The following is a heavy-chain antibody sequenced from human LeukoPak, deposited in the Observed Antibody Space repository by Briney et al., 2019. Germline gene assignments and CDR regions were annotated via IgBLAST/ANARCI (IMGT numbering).Heavy chain of an antibody. CDR1: GYTFTSYG. CDR2: INPHSGGT. Sequence: ASVKVSCKASGYTFTSYGISWVRQAPGQGLEWMGWINPHSGGTNYAQRFQGRVTMTRDTSIRTAYMELSRLRSDDTAVYYCAIEFATVVVSAVISAFDIWGQGTMVTVSS. V-gene: IGHV1-2*02. D-gene: IGHD2-2*02. CDR3: AIEFATVVVSAVISAFDI. J-gene: IGHJ3*02.